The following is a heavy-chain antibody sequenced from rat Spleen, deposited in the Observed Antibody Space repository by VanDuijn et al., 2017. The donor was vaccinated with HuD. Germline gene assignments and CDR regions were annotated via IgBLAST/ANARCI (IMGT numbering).Heavy chain of an antibody. J-gene: IGHJ3*01. D-gene: IGHD1-12*02. V-gene: IGHV3-3*01. Sequence: EVQLQESGPGLVKPSQSLSLTCSVTGHSITSSYRWNWIRKFPGSKLEWMGYINAAGSTNYNPSLKSLISITRDTSKNQFFLQVNSVTTEDTASYYWASSDGVHYYLPFADWGQGTLVTVSS. CDR2: INAAGST. CDR3: ASSDGVHYYLPFAD. CDR1: GHSITSSYR.